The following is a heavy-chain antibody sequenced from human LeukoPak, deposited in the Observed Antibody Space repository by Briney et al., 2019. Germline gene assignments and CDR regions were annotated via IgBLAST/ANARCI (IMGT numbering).Heavy chain of an antibody. CDR1: GFTFSDHY. CDR3: AGATHYYDSSGYPRGAFDI. V-gene: IGHV3-72*01. J-gene: IGHJ3*02. Sequence: PGGSLRLSCAASGFTFSDHYMDWVRQAPGKGLEWVGRTRNKANSYTTEYAASVKGRFTISRDDSKNSLYLQMNSLKTEDTAVYYCAGATHYYDSSGYPRGAFDIWGQGTMVTVSS. D-gene: IGHD3-22*01. CDR2: TRNKANSYTT.